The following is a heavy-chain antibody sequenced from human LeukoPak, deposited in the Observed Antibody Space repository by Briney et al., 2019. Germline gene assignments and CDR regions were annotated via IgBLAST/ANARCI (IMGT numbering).Heavy chain of an antibody. CDR3: AKGMDSSSWYVYYYMDV. V-gene: IGHV3-74*01. CDR1: GFTFSSYG. J-gene: IGHJ6*03. CDR2: INSDGINT. Sequence: PGGSLRLSCAASGFTFSSYGMSWVRQAPGKGLVWVSRINSDGINTSYADSVKGRFTISRDNAKNSLFLQMNSLRAEDTAVYYCAKGMDSSSWYVYYYMDVWGKGTTVTVSS. D-gene: IGHD6-13*01.